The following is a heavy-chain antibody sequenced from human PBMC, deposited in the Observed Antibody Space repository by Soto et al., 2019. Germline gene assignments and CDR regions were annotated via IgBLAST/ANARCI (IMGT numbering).Heavy chain of an antibody. CDR2: ISSNGGTI. V-gene: IGHV3-48*03. J-gene: IGHJ3*02. CDR1: GFTFSSYE. CDR3: TKEKSVMYSGYDAFDI. Sequence: VGSLRLSCASSGFTFSSYEMDCVRHSPGKGLEWVAYISSNGGTIYYGDSVKGRFTISRDNADNSLYLQMNSLRAEDTAVYYCTKEKSVMYSGYDAFDIWGRGTMVTVSS. D-gene: IGHD5-12*01.